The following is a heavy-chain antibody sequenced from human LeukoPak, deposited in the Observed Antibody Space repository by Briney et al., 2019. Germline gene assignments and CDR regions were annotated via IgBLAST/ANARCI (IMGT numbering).Heavy chain of an antibody. V-gene: IGHV5-51*01. Sequence: GDSLKISCKGSGYSVTSYWIGWVRQVPGKGLEWMGIIYPGDSDTRYSPSFQGQVTISADKSISTAYLQWSSLKASATDMYYCARGMYYFDYWGQGTLVTVSS. J-gene: IGHJ4*02. CDR3: ARGMYYFDY. CDR1: GYSVTSYW. D-gene: IGHD3-16*01. CDR2: IYPGDSDT.